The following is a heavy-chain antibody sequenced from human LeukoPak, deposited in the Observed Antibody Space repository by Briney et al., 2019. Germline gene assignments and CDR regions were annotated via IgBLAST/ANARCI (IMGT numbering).Heavy chain of an antibody. CDR3: ARDGRRKPYGSGSYNQPMFFDY. Sequence: ASVKVSCKASGGTFSSYAISWVRQAPGQGLEWMGWINPNSGGTNYAQKFQGRVTMTRDTSISTAYMELSRLRSDDTAVYYCARDGRRKPYGSGSYNQPMFFDYWGQGTLVTVSS. J-gene: IGHJ4*02. CDR2: INPNSGGT. V-gene: IGHV1-2*02. D-gene: IGHD3-10*01. CDR1: GGTFSSYA.